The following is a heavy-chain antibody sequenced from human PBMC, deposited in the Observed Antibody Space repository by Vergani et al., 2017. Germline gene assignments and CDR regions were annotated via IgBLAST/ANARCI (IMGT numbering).Heavy chain of an antibody. CDR2: ISSSSSYI. Sequence: VQLVESGGGLVKPGGSLRLSCAASGFTFSSYSMNWVRQAPGKGLEWVSSISSSSSYIYYADSVKGRFTISRDNAKNSLYLQMNSLRAEDTALYYCAKDMDDDILSGYGMDVWGQGTTVTVSS. D-gene: IGHD3-9*01. CDR3: AKDMDDDILSGYGMDV. CDR1: GFTFSSYS. J-gene: IGHJ6*02. V-gene: IGHV3-21*04.